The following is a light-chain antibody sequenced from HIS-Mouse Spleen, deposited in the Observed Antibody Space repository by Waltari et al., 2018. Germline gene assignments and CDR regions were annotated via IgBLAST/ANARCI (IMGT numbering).Light chain of an antibody. V-gene: IGLV2-8*01. CDR1: SSAVCGSNY. CDR2: EVS. Sequence: QSALTQPPSASGSPGQSVTLSCTGTSSAVCGSNYVSWYQQHPGKAPKLMIYEVSKRPSGVPDRFSGSKSGNTASLTVSGLQAEDEADYYCSSYAGSNNYVFGTGTKVTVL. CDR3: SSYAGSNNYV. J-gene: IGLJ1*01.